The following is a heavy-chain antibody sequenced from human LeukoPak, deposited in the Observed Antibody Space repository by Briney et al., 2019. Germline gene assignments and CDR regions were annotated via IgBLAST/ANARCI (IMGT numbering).Heavy chain of an antibody. J-gene: IGHJ4*02. Sequence: GSSLGLSCAASGFTFSSYGMHWVRQAPAKELEWVAVISYDGSNKYYADSVKGRFTISRDNSKNTLYLQMNSLRAEDTAVYYCAKDLVLRYFDWAFDYWGQGTLVTVSS. V-gene: IGHV3-30*18. CDR2: ISYDGSNK. CDR1: GFTFSSYG. D-gene: IGHD3-9*01. CDR3: AKDLVLRYFDWAFDY.